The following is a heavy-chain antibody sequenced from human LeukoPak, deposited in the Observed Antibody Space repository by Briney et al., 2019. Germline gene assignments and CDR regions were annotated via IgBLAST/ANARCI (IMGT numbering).Heavy chain of an antibody. D-gene: IGHD1-26*01. CDR1: AFTFSSYA. V-gene: IGHV3-23*01. CDR3: AMSGSDWAWAH. J-gene: IGHJ4*02. Sequence: GGSLRLSCAASAFTFSSYAMSWVRQAPGQGLEWVSAISGNGRGGSSYHSVYVKGRFTMSRDNSKNTLEVKMQSLRAEDAAFFYLAMSGSDWAWAHWGQGTLVTVSS. CDR2: ISGNGRGGSS.